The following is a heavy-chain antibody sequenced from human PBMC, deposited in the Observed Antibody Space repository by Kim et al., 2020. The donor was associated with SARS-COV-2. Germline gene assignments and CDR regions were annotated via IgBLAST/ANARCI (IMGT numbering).Heavy chain of an antibody. CDR2: ITTGGYT. D-gene: IGHD5-12*01. J-gene: IGHJ4*01. V-gene: IGHV3-53*01. CDR3: AREEGAYAMD. Sequence: GGSLRLSCEVFGFSLRNNYMTWVRQAPGKGLEWVSTITTGGYTYSADSVKGRFTVSRDSSQNTLYLQMDRLRGEDTAVYYCAREEGAYAMDWGHGALVTVS. CDR1: GFSLRNNY.